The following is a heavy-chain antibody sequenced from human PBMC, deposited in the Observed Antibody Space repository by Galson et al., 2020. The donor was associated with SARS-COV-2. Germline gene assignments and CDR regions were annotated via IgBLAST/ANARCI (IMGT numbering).Heavy chain of an antibody. CDR2: ISYDGSNK. D-gene: IGHD6-19*01. V-gene: IGHV3-30*18. J-gene: IGHJ5*02. CDR1: GFTFSSYG. Sequence: GGSLRLSCAASGFTFSSYGMHWVRQAPGKGLEWVAVISYDGSNKYYADSVTGRFTISRDNSKNTLYLQMNSLRAEDTAVYYCAKDLMGSSGWYGGAWFDPWGQGTLVTVSS. CDR3: AKDLMGSSGWYGGAWFDP.